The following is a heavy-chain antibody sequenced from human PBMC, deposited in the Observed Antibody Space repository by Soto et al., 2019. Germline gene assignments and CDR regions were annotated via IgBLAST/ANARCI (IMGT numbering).Heavy chain of an antibody. CDR2: IIPIFGTA. D-gene: IGHD6-13*01. CDR3: ATTRARSSSWAFDY. J-gene: IGHJ4*02. V-gene: IGHV1-69*01. Sequence: QVQLVQSGAEVKKPGSSVKVSCKASGGTFSSYALSWVRQAPGQGLAWMGGIIPIFGTANYAQKFQGRVTITADESTSTAYMELSSLRSEDTAVYYCATTRARSSSWAFDYWGQGTLVTVSS. CDR1: GGTFSSYA.